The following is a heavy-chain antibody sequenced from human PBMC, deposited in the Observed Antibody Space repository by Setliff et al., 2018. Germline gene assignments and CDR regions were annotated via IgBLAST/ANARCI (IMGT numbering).Heavy chain of an antibody. Sequence: PSETLSLTCTVSGYSISSGYYWGWIRQPPGKGLEWIGNMYHSGSVYYNPSLKSRVTISVDTSNNHLSLKMTSVTAADTAVYYCARDQGPYFDSSGYWFDPWGQGTLVTVSS. CDR1: GYSISSGYY. D-gene: IGHD3-22*01. V-gene: IGHV4-38-2*02. CDR3: ARDQGPYFDSSGYWFDP. J-gene: IGHJ5*02. CDR2: MYHSGSV.